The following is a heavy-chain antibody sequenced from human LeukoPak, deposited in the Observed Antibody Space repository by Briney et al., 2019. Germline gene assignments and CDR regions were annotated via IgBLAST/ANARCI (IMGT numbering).Heavy chain of an antibody. CDR1: GGSFSGYY. D-gene: IGHD3-9*01. CDR3: ARDGYGILTGYYRDY. Sequence: PSGTLSLTCAVYGGSFSGYYWSWIPQPPGKGLEWIGQINHSGSTNYNPSLKSRVTISVDTSRNQFSLKLSSVTAADTAVYYCARDGYGILTGYYRDYWGQGTLVTVS. V-gene: IGHV4-34*01. CDR2: INHSGST. J-gene: IGHJ4*02.